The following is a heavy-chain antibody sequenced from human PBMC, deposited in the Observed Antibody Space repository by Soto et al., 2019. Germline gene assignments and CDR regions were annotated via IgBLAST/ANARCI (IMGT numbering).Heavy chain of an antibody. CDR2: INHSGST. D-gene: IGHD1-26*01. CDR3: ARGRKGWDYPLDYYYYYYGMDV. Sequence: SETLSLTCAVYGGSFSGYYWSWIRRPPGKGLEWIGEINHSGSTNYNPSLKSRVTISVDTSKNQFSLKLSSVTAADTAVYYCARGRKGWDYPLDYYYYYYGMDVWGQGTTVTVSS. V-gene: IGHV4-34*01. CDR1: GGSFSGYY. J-gene: IGHJ6*02.